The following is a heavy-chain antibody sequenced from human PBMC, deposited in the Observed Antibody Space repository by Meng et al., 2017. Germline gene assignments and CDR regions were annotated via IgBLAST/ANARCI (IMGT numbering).Heavy chain of an antibody. CDR3: ARENYDILTGYYSPLYYYYYGMDV. Sequence: ASAKVSCKASGYTFTSYGISWVRQAPGQGLEWMGWISAYNGNTNYAQKLQGRVTMTTDTSTSTAYMELRSLRSDDTAVYYCARENYDILTGYYSPLYYYYYGMDVWGQGTTVTVSS. J-gene: IGHJ6*02. D-gene: IGHD3-9*01. CDR2: ISAYNGNT. CDR1: GYTFTSYG. V-gene: IGHV1-18*01.